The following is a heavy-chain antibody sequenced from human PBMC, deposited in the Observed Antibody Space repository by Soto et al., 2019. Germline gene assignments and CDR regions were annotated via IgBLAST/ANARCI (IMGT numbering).Heavy chain of an antibody. CDR3: ARESGSGSYYTNWFDP. CDR1: VFTFSSYG. V-gene: IGHV3-33*01. J-gene: IGHJ5*02. D-gene: IGHD3-10*01. Sequence: PRGSLRLTCAASVFTFSSYGMPWVRQAQCKGLELVAVIWYDGSNKYYADSVKGRFTISRDNSKNTLCLQMNSLRAEDTAVYYCARESGSGSYYTNWFDPWGQGTLVTGSS. CDR2: IWYDGSNK.